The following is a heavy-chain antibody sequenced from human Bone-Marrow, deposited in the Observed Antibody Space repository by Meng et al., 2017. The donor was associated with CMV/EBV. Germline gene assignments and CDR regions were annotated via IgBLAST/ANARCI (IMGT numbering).Heavy chain of an antibody. D-gene: IGHD1-26*01. Sequence: ASVKVSCKASGYTFTSYGISWVRQATGQGLEWMGWMNPNSGNTGYAQKFQGRVTITRNTSISTAYMELSSLRSEDTAVYYCARGTRLYSGSSDYWGQGTLVTVSS. CDR2: MNPNSGNT. J-gene: IGHJ4*02. CDR1: GYTFTSYG. V-gene: IGHV1-8*03. CDR3: ARGTRLYSGSSDY.